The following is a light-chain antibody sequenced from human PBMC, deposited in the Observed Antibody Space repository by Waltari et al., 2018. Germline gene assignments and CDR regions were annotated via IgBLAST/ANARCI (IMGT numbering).Light chain of an antibody. CDR3: GTWDSSLSALV. CDR2: DNN. Sequence: QSVLTQPPSVSAAPGQKVTISCSGSSSNIGTNYVSWYQQLPGTAPKLLIYDNNKRPSGIPDRFPAVKSGSSATLGITGLQTGDEADYYCGTWDSSLSALVCGGGTKLTVL. J-gene: IGLJ3*02. V-gene: IGLV1-51*01. CDR1: SSNIGTNY.